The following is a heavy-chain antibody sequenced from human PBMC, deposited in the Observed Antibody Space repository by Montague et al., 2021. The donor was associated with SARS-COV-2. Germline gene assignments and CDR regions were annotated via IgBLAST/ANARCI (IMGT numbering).Heavy chain of an antibody. Sequence: SETLSLTCTVSGGSMNTDSYYWGRIRQPPGRGPEWIATIYYSGTIYYNPSLQSRATISADMSTNQFYLKLTSVTAADTAVYYCARAGYSTGFGWFDPWGQGTLVTVSS. CDR1: GGSMNTDSYY. V-gene: IGHV4-39*01. CDR3: ARAGYSTGFGWFDP. CDR2: IYYSGTI. J-gene: IGHJ5*02. D-gene: IGHD6-19*01.